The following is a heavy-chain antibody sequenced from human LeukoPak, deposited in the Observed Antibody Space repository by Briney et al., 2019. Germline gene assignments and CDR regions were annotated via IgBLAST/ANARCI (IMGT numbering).Heavy chain of an antibody. J-gene: IGHJ5*02. CDR1: GFTFSIYW. V-gene: IGHV3-7*03. D-gene: IGHD3-10*01. CDR2: IKQDGSEK. Sequence: GGSLILSCAASGFTFSIYWMSRVRQAPGKGLEWVANIKQDGSEKYYVDSVKGRFTISRDNAKNSLYLQMNSLRAEDTAVYYCARDHVAGGSGSYYHSPWGQGTLVTASS. CDR3: ARDHVAGGSGSYYHSP.